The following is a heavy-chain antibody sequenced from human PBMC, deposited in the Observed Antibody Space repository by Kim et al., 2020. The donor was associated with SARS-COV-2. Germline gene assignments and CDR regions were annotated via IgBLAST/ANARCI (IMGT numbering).Heavy chain of an antibody. CDR3: ASIWFGASPYYYGMDV. CDR1: GGSISSGGYY. CDR2: IYYSGST. V-gene: IGHV4-31*03. Sequence: SETLSLTCTVSGGSISSGGYYWRWIRQHPGKGLEWIGYIYYSGSTYYNPSLKSRVTISVDTSKNQFSLKLSSVTAADTAVYYCASIWFGASPYYYGMDVWGQWTTVTVSS. J-gene: IGHJ6*02. D-gene: IGHD3-10*01.